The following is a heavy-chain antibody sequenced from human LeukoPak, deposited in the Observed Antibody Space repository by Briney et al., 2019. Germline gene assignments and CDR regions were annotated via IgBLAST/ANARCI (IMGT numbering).Heavy chain of an antibody. V-gene: IGHV3-15*01. Sequence: GGSLRLSCAASGFTFNKAWMTWVRQAPGKGLEWVGHIKSKIDGGTTNYASPVQGRFTISRDDSENTVYLQMNSLKSEDTAVYYCTTVLFTYTSDWGIRFDPWGQGTLVTVSS. J-gene: IGHJ5*02. CDR1: GFTFNKAW. CDR3: TTVLFTYTSDWGIRFDP. D-gene: IGHD6-19*01. CDR2: IKSKIDGGTT.